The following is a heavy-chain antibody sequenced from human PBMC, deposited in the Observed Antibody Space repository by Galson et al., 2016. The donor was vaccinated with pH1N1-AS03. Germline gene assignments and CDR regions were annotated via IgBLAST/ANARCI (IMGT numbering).Heavy chain of an antibody. CDR1: SGSLSGYY. D-gene: IGHD3-16*01. V-gene: IGHV4-34*01. CDR3: ARGATFAWGLLSL. CDR2: LDRSGTT. Sequence: SETLSLTCAVQSGSLSGYYWTWIRQSPTKGLEWIGELDRSGTTIYNPSLESRLTMSVDTSKNQFSLKLSSVTAADTAIYYCARGATFAWGLLSLWGQGTLVTVSS. J-gene: IGHJ4*02.